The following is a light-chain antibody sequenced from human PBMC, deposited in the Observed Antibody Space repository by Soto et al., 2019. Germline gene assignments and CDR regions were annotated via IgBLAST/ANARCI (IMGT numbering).Light chain of an antibody. CDR2: GAS. Sequence: EIEMTQSPATLSLAPWERVTLSCRASESVSTNLAWYQQKAGQAPRLLIYGASTRATGIPARFSGSGSGTEFTLTISSLQSEDFAVYYCQHRMNWPLTFGQGTRLEIK. V-gene: IGKV3-15*01. CDR3: QHRMNWPLT. J-gene: IGKJ5*01. CDR1: ESVSTN.